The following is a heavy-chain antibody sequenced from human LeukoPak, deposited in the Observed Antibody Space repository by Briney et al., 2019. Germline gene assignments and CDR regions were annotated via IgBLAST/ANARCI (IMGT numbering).Heavy chain of an antibody. Sequence: GGSLRLSCTASGFTLSNYWMTWVRQAPGKGLEWVAKIEKDGSATYYVDSMKGRFTVSRGNAANSLYLQMSNLGVEDTAVYSCARAGVTNQLGETYWYFDLWGRGTLVTVSS. D-gene: IGHD1-1*01. V-gene: IGHV3-7*01. J-gene: IGHJ2*01. CDR1: GFTLSNYW. CDR2: IEKDGSAT. CDR3: ARAGVTNQLGETYWYFDL.